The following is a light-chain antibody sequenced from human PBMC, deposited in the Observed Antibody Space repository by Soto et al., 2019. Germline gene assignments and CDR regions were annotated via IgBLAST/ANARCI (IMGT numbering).Light chain of an antibody. CDR3: QQYGSSLLT. CDR2: GAS. J-gene: IGKJ4*01. CDR1: QSVRSEK. Sequence: EIVLTQSPGTLSLSPGERATLSCRASQSVRSEKLAWYQQKPGQAPRMLIFGASGRDTGIPERFSGSGSGTDFSLTISSLEPEDSAVYYCQQYGSSLLTFGGGTKVDIK. V-gene: IGKV3-20*01.